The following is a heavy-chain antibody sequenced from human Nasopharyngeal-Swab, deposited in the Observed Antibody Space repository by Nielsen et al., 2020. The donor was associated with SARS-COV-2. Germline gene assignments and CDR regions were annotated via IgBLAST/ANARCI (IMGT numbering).Heavy chain of an antibody. CDR3: ASTVITTGGADY. D-gene: IGHD4-17*01. V-gene: IGHV5-51*01. J-gene: IGHJ4*02. CDR1: GYLFTSYQ. CDR2: IYPADSDT. Sequence: GESLKISCTGSGYLFTSYQIGWVRQVPGKGLEWMGIIYPADSDTRYSPSFQGRVTMSADKSSRTAYLQWTGLKASDTAMYYCASTVITTGGADYWGQGTLVTVSS.